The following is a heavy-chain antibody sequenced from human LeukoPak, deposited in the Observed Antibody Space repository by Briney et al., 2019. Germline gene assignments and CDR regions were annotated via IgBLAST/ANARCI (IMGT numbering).Heavy chain of an antibody. CDR2: INHSGST. Sequence: SETLSLTCAVYGGSFSGYYWSWIRQPPGKGLEWIGEINHSGSTNYNPSLKSRVTISVDTSKNQFSLKLGSVTAADTAVYYCARDVPADWFDPWGQGTLVTVSS. D-gene: IGHD6-25*01. CDR3: ARDVPADWFDP. CDR1: GGSFSGYY. J-gene: IGHJ5*02. V-gene: IGHV4-34*01.